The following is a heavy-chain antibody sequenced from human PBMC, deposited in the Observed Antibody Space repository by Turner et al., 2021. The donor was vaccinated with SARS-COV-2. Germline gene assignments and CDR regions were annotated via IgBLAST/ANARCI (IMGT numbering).Heavy chain of an antibody. J-gene: IGHJ4*02. Sequence: VRQVESGGGVNRARRALGPCCAGPGLTFSSYGMHRFRQAPGKGLEWVSVISIDGSNKYYADSVKGRFTITRNNSKNTLYLQMNSLGAEDTAVYYCAKLLWQLVSPAGDFDYWGQGTLVTVSS. D-gene: IGHD6-6*01. CDR2: ISIDGSNK. CDR1: GLTFSSYG. CDR3: AKLLWQLVSPAGDFDY. V-gene: IGHV3-30*18.